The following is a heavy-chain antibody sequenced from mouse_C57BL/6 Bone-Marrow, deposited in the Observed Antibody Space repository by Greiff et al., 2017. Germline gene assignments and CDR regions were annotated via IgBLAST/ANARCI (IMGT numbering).Heavy chain of an antibody. Sequence: EVHLVESGGDLVKPGGSLKLSCAASGFTFSSYGMSWVRQTPDKRLEWVATISSGGSYTYYPDSVKGRFTISRDNAKNTLYLQMSSLKSEDTAMYYCASNYGNFAWFAYWGQGTLVTVSA. V-gene: IGHV5-6*01. J-gene: IGHJ3*01. D-gene: IGHD2-1*01. CDR2: ISSGGSYT. CDR1: GFTFSSYG. CDR3: ASNYGNFAWFAY.